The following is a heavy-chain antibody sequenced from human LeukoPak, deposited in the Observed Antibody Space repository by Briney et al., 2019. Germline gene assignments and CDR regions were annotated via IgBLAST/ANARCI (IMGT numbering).Heavy chain of an antibody. D-gene: IGHD3-22*01. CDR2: INPKSGVT. V-gene: IGHV1-2*02. J-gene: IGHJ4*02. CDR3: ARALRYDDSSGYYAY. CDR1: VYTFTGHY. Sequence: ASVTVSFTSSVYTFTGHYMHWVRQAPGQGPEWMGWINPKSGVTNYAQTLQGRVTMTRDTSISTVYMELSRLTTDDTAVYFCARALRYDDSSGYYAYWGQGTLVTVSS.